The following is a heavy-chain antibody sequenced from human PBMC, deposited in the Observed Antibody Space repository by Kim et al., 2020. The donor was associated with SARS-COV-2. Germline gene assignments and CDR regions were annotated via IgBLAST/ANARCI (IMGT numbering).Heavy chain of an antibody. CDR2: IIPIFGTA. CDR1: GGTFSSYA. J-gene: IGHJ5*02. CDR3: ARDHSEGTGGFDP. Sequence: SVKVSCKASGGTFSSYAISWVRQAPGQGLEWMGGIIPIFGTANYAQKFQGSVTITADESTSTAYMELSSLRSEDTAVYYCARDHSEGTGGFDPWGQGTLVTVSS. D-gene: IGHD1-1*01. V-gene: IGHV1-69*13.